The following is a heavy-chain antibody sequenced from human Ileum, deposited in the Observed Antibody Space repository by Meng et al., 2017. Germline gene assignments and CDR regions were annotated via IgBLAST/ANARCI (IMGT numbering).Heavy chain of an antibody. CDR2: IKQDGSEK. Sequence: GGSLRLSCAASGFTFSSYWMSWVRQAPGKGLEWVANIKQDGSEKYYVDSVKGRFTISRDNSENTLYLQMNSLRTDDTAVYYCAKARGYSGYDPLFDSWGQGTLVTVSS. J-gene: IGHJ4*02. D-gene: IGHD5-12*01. CDR3: AKARGYSGYDPLFDS. V-gene: IGHV3-7*03. CDR1: GFTFSSYW.